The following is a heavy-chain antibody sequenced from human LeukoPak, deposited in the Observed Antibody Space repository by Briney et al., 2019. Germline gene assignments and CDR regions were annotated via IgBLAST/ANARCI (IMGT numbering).Heavy chain of an antibody. J-gene: IGHJ4*02. CDR1: GYNFTNYW. Sequence: GESLKISCKGSGYNFTNYWIGWVRQLPGKGLEWMGIIYPGDSDTRYSLSFQGQVTISADKSIGTVYLQWSSLKASDSAMYYCARPQSGDYIDYWGQGTLVTVSS. V-gene: IGHV5-51*01. CDR2: IYPGDSDT. CDR3: ARPQSGDYIDY. D-gene: IGHD3-3*01.